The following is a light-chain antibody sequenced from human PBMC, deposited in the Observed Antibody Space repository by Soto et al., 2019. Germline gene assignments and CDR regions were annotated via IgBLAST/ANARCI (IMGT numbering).Light chain of an antibody. Sequence: QSVLTQPASVSGSPGQSITISCTGTSSDVGGYNYVSWYQHHPGKAPKLMIYDVSNRPSGVSNSFSGSKSGNTASLTISRLQPEDEADYYCSSYTTSNTRQIVFGTGTKVT. CDR3: SSYTTSNTRQIV. CDR1: SSDVGGYNY. J-gene: IGLJ1*01. CDR2: DVS. V-gene: IGLV2-14*03.